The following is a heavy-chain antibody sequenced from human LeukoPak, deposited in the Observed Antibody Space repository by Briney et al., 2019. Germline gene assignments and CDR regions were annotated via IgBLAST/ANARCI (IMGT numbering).Heavy chain of an antibody. CDR2: INPNSGGT. J-gene: IGHJ4*02. Sequence: ASVKVSCKASGCTFTGYYMHWVRQAPGQGLEWMGWINPNSGGTNYAQKFQGRVTMTRDTSISTAYMELSRLRSDDTAVYYCARARYSSGWYFDYWGQGTLVTVSS. CDR1: GCTFTGYY. CDR3: ARARYSSGWYFDY. V-gene: IGHV1-2*02. D-gene: IGHD6-19*01.